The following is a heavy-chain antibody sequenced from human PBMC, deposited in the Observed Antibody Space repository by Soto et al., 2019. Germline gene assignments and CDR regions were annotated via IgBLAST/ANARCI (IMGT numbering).Heavy chain of an antibody. D-gene: IGHD2-2*01. CDR2: IDPSDSYT. CDR3: ARHKQGYCSSTSCDAYGMDV. J-gene: IGHJ6*02. Sequence: GESLKISCKGSGYSFTSYWISWVRQMPGKGLEWMGRIDPSDSYTNYSPSFQGHVTISADKSISTAYLQWSSLKASDTAMYYCARHKQGYCSSTSCDAYGMDVWGQGTTVTVSS. CDR1: GYSFTSYW. V-gene: IGHV5-10-1*01.